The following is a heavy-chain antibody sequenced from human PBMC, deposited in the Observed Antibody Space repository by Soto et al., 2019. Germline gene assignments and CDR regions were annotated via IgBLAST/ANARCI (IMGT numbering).Heavy chain of an antibody. J-gene: IGHJ4*02. CDR1: GFTFGSRA. V-gene: IGHV3-23*01. CDR2: ITDSGGDA. D-gene: IGHD3-10*01. Sequence: LRLSFVASGFTFGSRAMSWVRQAPGEGLEWVSTITDSGGDAKYADSVRGRVTISRDNSKNTLYLQMSSLRAEDSAVYYCARGSTDSYPGSRIFDFWGRGSLVTVSS. CDR3: ARGSTDSYPGSRIFDF.